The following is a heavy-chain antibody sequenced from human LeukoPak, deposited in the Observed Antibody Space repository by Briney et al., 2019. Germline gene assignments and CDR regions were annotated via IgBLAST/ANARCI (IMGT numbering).Heavy chain of an antibody. J-gene: IGHJ4*02. CDR3: AKYADYYDSSGYYNY. CDR2: ISGSGGST. D-gene: IGHD3-22*01. CDR1: GFTFSNYA. V-gene: IGHV3-23*01. Sequence: PGGSLRLSCAASGFTFSNYAMSWVRQAPGKGLEWVSAISGSGGSTYYADSVKGRFTISRDNSKNTLYLQMNSLRAEDTAVYYCAKYADYYDSSGYYNYWGQGTLVTVSS.